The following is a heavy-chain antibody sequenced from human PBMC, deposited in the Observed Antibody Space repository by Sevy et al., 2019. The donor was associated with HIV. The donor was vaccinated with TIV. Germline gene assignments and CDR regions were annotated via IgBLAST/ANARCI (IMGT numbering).Heavy chain of an antibody. CDR1: GFTFTTYW. J-gene: IGHJ4*02. D-gene: IGHD2-2*01. Sequence: GGSLSLSCAASGFTFTTYWMTWVRQAPGKGLEWVANINQDGSKINYVDSVKGRFIISRDNAKKSLYVQMNSLRADDTAVYYCARVGILEKSESQYRFMDYWGQGTLVTVSS. CDR2: INQDGSKI. CDR3: ARVGILEKSESQYRFMDY. V-gene: IGHV3-7*04.